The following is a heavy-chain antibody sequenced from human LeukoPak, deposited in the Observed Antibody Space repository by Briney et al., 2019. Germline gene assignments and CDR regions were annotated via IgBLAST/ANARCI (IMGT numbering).Heavy chain of an antibody. CDR1: GYSFTSYW. CDR3: ATTVVPAAILALAAFDI. CDR2: IYPGDSDT. J-gene: IGHJ3*02. D-gene: IGHD2-2*02. V-gene: IGHV5-51*01. Sequence: GESLKISCKCSGYSFTSYWIGWVRQMPGKGLEWMGIIYPGDSDTRYSPSFQGQVTISADKSISTAYLQWSSLKASDTAMYYCATTVVPAAILALAAFDIWGQGTMVTVSS.